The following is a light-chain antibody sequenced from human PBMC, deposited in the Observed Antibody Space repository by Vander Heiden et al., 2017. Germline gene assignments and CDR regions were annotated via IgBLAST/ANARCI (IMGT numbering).Light chain of an antibody. J-gene: IGLJ2*01. V-gene: IGLV2-14*03. CDR1: SSDVGGYNY. CDR2: DVT. CDR3: NSHTSTTTLGGL. Sequence: QSALTQPASVSGSPGQSITIPCTGTSSDVGGYNYVSWYQQHPGKAPKLMIYDVTERPSGVSNRFSGSKSGNTASLTISGLQAEDEADYYCNSHTSTTTLGGLFGGGTKLTVL.